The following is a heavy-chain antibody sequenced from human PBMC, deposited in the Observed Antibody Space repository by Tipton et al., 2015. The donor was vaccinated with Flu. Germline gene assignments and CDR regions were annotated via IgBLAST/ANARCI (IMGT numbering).Heavy chain of an antibody. D-gene: IGHD2-2*01. CDR3: ARGDCSSTSCLDY. Sequence: TLSLTCTVSGGSISSYYWSWIRQPPGKGLEWIGYIYYSGSTNYNPSLKSRVTISVDTSKNQFSQKLSSVTAADTAVYYWARGDCSSTSCLDYWGQGTLVTVSS. CDR1: GGSISSYY. V-gene: IGHV4-59*01. CDR2: IYYSGST. J-gene: IGHJ4*02.